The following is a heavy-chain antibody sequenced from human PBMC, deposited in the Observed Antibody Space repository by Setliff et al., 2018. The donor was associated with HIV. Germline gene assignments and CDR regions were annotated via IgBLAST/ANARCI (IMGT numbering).Heavy chain of an antibody. Sequence: PGGSLRLSCAASGFIFSDYFMDWVRQAPGKGLEWVGRSRNKAKSYTTEFAASVKGRFTISRDDSKNSLYLQMNSLKTEDTAVYYCTRATPDRSGYYYAADHWGQGILVTVSS. V-gene: IGHV3-72*01. J-gene: IGHJ4*02. CDR2: SRNKAKSYTT. CDR1: GFIFSDYF. CDR3: TRATPDRSGYYYAADH. D-gene: IGHD3-22*01.